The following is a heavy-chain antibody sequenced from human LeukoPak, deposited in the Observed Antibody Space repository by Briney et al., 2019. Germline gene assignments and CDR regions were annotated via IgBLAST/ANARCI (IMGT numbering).Heavy chain of an antibody. CDR1: GYTFTGYY. J-gene: IGHJ4*02. CDR3: ASPENYDILTGYYSDDYYFDY. D-gene: IGHD3-9*01. Sequence: ASVKVSCKASGYTFTGYYMHWVRQAPGQGLEWMGWINPNSGGTNYAQKFQGRVTITADKSTSTAYMELSSLRSEDTAVYYCASPENYDILTGYYSDDYYFDYWGQGTLVTVSS. V-gene: IGHV1-2*02. CDR2: INPNSGGT.